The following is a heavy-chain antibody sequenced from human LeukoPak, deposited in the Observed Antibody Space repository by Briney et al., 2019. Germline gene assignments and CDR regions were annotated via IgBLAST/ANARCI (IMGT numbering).Heavy chain of an antibody. V-gene: IGHV4-39*01. Sequence: PSETLSLTCSVSGDSISTSPHYWGWIRQPPGKGLEWIGSVFHTGTAYYNPSLRSRVTLSVDTSKNQFSLKMSSVTAADTAVYYCTKNDVGDYGTWGQGTLVAVSS. CDR2: VFHTGTA. CDR1: GDSISTSPHY. CDR3: TKNDVGDYGT. J-gene: IGHJ5*02. D-gene: IGHD4-17*01.